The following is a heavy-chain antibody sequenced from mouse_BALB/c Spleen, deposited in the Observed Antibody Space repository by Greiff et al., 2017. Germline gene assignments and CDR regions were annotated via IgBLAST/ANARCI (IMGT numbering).Heavy chain of an antibody. V-gene: IGHV5-4*02. CDR2: ISDGGSYT. D-gene: IGHD2-1*01. CDR1: GFTFSDYY. Sequence: EVKLVESGGGLVKPGGSLKLSCAASGFTFSDYYMYWVRQTPEKRLEWVATISDGGSYTYYPDSVKGRFTISRDNAKNNLYLQMSSLKSEDTAMYYCAREGGNTGYFDVWGAGTTGTVSS. J-gene: IGHJ1*01. CDR3: AREGGNTGYFDV.